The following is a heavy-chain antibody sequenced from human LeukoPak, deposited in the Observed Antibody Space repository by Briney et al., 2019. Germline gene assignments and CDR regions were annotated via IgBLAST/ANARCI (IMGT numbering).Heavy chain of an antibody. D-gene: IGHD4-23*01. CDR1: GGSFSGYY. CDR3: ASYGGKGRWYFDL. J-gene: IGHJ2*01. V-gene: IGHV4-59*01. CDR2: IYYSGST. Sequence: SETLSLTCAVYGGSFSGYYWSWIRQPPGKGLEWIGYIYYSGSTNYNPSLKSRVTISVDTSKHQFSLKLSSVTAADTAVYYCASYGGKGRWYFDLWGRGTLVTVSS.